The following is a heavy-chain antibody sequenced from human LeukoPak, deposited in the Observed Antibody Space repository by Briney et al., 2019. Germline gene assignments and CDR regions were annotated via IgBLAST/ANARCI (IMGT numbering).Heavy chain of an antibody. V-gene: IGHV1-46*01. D-gene: IGHD3/OR15-3a*01. J-gene: IGHJ3*02. Sequence: GASVKVSCKASGYTFTSYYMHWVRQAPGQGLEWMGIINPSGGSTSYAQKLQGRVTMTTDTSTSTAYMELRSLRSDDTAVYYCARGTWTDAFDIWGQGTMVTVSS. CDR3: ARGTWTDAFDI. CDR1: GYTFTSYY. CDR2: INPSGGST.